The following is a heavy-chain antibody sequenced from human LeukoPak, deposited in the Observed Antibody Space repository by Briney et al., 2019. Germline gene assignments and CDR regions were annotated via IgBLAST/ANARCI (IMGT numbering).Heavy chain of an antibody. CDR1: GGTFSSYA. Sequence: SVKVSCKASGGTFSSYAISWVRQAPRQGLEWMGRIIPILGIANYAQKFQGRVTITADKSTSTAYMELSSLRSEDTAVYYCARAELYGSGKGLDYWGQGTLVNVSS. CDR3: ARAELYGSGKGLDY. D-gene: IGHD3-10*01. CDR2: IIPILGIA. J-gene: IGHJ4*02. V-gene: IGHV1-69*04.